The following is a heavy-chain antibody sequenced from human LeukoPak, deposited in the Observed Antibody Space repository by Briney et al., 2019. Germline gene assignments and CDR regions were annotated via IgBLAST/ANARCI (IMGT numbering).Heavy chain of an antibody. V-gene: IGHV3-23*01. D-gene: IGHD3-16*01. Sequence: PGGSLRLSCAASGFTFSSYAMSWVRQAPEKGLEWVSTISGSGGGPYYADAVKGRFTISRDDSKNTLYLQMNSLRAEDTAVYYCAKDLGGYRNNYFDYWGQGTLVTVSS. CDR1: GFTFSSYA. CDR3: AKDLGGYRNNYFDY. CDR2: ISGSGGGP. J-gene: IGHJ4*02.